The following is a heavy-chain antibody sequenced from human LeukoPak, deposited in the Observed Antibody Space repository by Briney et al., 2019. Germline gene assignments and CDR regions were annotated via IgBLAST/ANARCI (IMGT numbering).Heavy chain of an antibody. CDR2: IIPILGIV. D-gene: IGHD3-10*01. Sequence: SVKVSCKASGGTFSSYAISWVRQAPGQGLERMGRIIPILGIVNYAQKFQGRVTITADKSTSTAYMELSSLRSEDTAVYYCASPLITMVRGVVDYYYGMDVWGQGTTVTVSS. V-gene: IGHV1-69*04. CDR3: ASPLITMVRGVVDYYYGMDV. CDR1: GGTFSSYA. J-gene: IGHJ6*02.